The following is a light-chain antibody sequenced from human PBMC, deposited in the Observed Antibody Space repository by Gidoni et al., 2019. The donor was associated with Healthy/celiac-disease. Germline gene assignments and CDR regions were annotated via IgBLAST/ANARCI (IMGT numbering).Light chain of an antibody. V-gene: IGLV3-25*02. J-gene: IGLJ2*01. Sequence: SYELTQPPSVSVSPGQPARSTCSGDALPKQYAYWYQQKPGQAPVLVIYKDSERPSGIPERFSGSSSGTTVTLTISGVQAEDEADYYCQSADSSGTDEVFGGGTKLTVL. CDR3: QSADSSGTDEV. CDR2: KDS. CDR1: ALPKQY.